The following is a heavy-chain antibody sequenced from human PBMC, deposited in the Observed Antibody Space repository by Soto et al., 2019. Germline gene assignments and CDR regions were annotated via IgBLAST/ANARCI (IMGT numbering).Heavy chain of an antibody. J-gene: IGHJ4*02. CDR1: GDSMTRSVW. D-gene: IGHD7-27*01. V-gene: IGHV4-4*02. Sequence: LSLTCTVSGDSMTRSVWWTWVRQPPGKGLEWIGEVFHTGNTNYNPSLKSRVTMSVDKSTNEFPLKVTSVTAADTAIYYCARKAWVRFDYWGQGALVTVSS. CDR2: VFHTGNT. CDR3: ARKAWVRFDY.